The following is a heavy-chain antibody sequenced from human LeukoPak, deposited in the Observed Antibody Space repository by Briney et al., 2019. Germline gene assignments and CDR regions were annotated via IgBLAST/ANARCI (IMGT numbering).Heavy chain of an antibody. J-gene: IGHJ3*02. CDR1: GSASSDIY. D-gene: IGHD1-26*01. CDR3: ARERIGGGYRNDAFDI. V-gene: IGHV1-2*02. CDR2: INPSSGAR. Sequence: ASVKVSCKASGSASSDIYFNWVRRAPGQGLEWMGWINPSSGARIYSQKFQGRVTMDTSISIAYMELSGLTSDDTAVYYCARERIGGGYRNDAFDIWGQGTMVTVSS.